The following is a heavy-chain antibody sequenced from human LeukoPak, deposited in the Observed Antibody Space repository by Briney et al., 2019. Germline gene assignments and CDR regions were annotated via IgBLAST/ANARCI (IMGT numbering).Heavy chain of an antibody. CDR3: ARRLGGETYFDY. V-gene: IGHV4-39*01. J-gene: IGHJ4*02. D-gene: IGHD1-26*01. Sequence: SETLSLTCNVSGGSISTPNSFWDWVRQPPGKVLEWIGTIHYSGSAYYNPSLRSRVAISVDTSRKQFSLSLTSVTAADTAFYYCARRLGGETYFDYWGQGILVTVSS. CDR1: GGSISTPNSF. CDR2: IHYSGSA.